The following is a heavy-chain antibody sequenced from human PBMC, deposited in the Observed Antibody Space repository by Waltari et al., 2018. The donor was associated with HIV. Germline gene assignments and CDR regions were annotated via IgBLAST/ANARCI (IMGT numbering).Heavy chain of an antibody. V-gene: IGHV3-48*01. D-gene: IGHD3-10*01. CDR3: ARDQGSMIRGVLAY. J-gene: IGHJ4*02. Sequence: EVKLVESGGGLIQPGRSRRLSWAASGFTFNTYGINWVRQAPGKGLYWISYFNSASNTMYYADSLKGRITVSRDNAKNLVYLQMNSLRAEDTAVYYCARDQGSMIRGVLAYWGQGTLVTVSS. CDR2: FNSASNTM. CDR1: GFTFNTYG.